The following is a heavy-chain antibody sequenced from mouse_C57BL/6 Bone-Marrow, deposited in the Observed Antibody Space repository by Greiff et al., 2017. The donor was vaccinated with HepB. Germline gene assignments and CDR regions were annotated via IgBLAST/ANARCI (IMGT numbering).Heavy chain of an antibody. CDR3: ARSDCSPHWYFDV. CDR1: GYAFTNYL. Sequence: VQLQQSGAELVRPGTSVKVSCKASGYAFTNYLIEWVKQRPGQGLEWIGVINPGSGGTNYNEKFKGKATLTADKSSSTAYMQLSSLTSEDSAVYVCARSDCSPHWYFDVWGTGTTVTGSS. D-gene: IGHD1-1*01. V-gene: IGHV1-54*01. J-gene: IGHJ1*03. CDR2: INPGSGGT.